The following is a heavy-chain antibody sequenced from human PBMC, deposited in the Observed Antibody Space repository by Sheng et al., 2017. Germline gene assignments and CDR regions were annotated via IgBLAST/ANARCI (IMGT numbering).Heavy chain of an antibody. CDR2: IYYSGST. Sequence: QVQLQESGPGLVKPSETLSLTCTVSGGSISSYYWSWIRQPPGKGLEWIGYIYYSGSTNYNPSLKSRVTISVDTSKNQFSLKLSSVTTADTTVYYCARGSTVTMDYWGQGTRGHRLL. D-gene: IGHD4-17*01. V-gene: IGHV4-59*01. CDR3: ARGSTVTMDY. J-gene: IGHJ4*02. CDR1: GGSISSYY.